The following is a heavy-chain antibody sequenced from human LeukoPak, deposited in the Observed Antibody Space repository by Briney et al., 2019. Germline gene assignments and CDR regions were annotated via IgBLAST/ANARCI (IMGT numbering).Heavy chain of an antibody. Sequence: WGALRLSCAASGFTFTSYWMTWVRQAPGKGLEWVANIKQDGSEKYYVDSVKGRFTISRDNAKNSLYLQMSSLRAEDTAVYYCARVRYNSGYIFDYWGQGTLVTVSS. D-gene: IGHD5-18*01. CDR1: GFTFTSYW. J-gene: IGHJ4*02. CDR3: ARVRYNSGYIFDY. CDR2: IKQDGSEK. V-gene: IGHV3-7*01.